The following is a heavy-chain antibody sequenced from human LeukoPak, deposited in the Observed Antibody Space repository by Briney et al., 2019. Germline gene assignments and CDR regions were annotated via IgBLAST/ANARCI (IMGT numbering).Heavy chain of an antibody. Sequence: SETLSLTCTVSGGSISSYYWSWIRQPPGKGLEWIGYIYYSGSTNYNPSLKSRVTISVDTSKNQFSLKLGSVTAADTAVYYCARTGGGGSGHFDYWGQGTLVTVS. J-gene: IGHJ4*02. CDR1: GGSISSYY. CDR3: ARTGGGGSGHFDY. V-gene: IGHV4-59*01. D-gene: IGHD3-10*01. CDR2: IYYSGST.